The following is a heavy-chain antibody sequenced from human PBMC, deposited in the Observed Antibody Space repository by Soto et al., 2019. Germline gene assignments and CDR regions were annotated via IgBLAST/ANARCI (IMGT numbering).Heavy chain of an antibody. CDR3: TTDSYYYDTQGNWFDP. V-gene: IGHV3-15*07. D-gene: IGHD3-22*01. CDR1: GFTFSNAW. CDR2: IKSKTDGGTT. J-gene: IGHJ5*02. Sequence: EVQLVESGGGLVKPGGSLRLSCAASGFTFSNAWMNWVRQAPGTGLEWVGRIKSKTDGGTTDYAAPVKGRFTISRDDSKNTLYLQMNSLKTEDTAVYYCTTDSYYYDTQGNWFDPWGQGTLVTVSS.